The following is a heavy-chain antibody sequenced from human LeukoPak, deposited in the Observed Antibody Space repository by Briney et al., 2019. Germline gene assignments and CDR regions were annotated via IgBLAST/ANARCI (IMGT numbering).Heavy chain of an antibody. V-gene: IGHV4-34*01. CDR2: INHSGST. CDR3: ARSVVPAALNWFDP. Sequence: SETLSLTCAVYGGSFSGYYWSWIRQPPGKGLEWIGEINHSGSTNYNPSLKSRVTISVDTSKNQFSLKLSSVTAADTAVYYCARSVVPAALNWFDPWGQGTLVTVTS. D-gene: IGHD2-2*01. J-gene: IGHJ5*02. CDR1: GGSFSGYY.